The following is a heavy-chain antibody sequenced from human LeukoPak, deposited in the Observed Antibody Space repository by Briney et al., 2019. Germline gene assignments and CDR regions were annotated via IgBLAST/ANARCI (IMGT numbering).Heavy chain of an antibody. CDR2: IYHSGST. CDR3: ARQQCELLGWVDY. Sequence: SETLSLTCAVSGYSISSGYYWGWIRQPPGKGLEWIGSIYHSGSTYYNPSLKSRVTISVDTSKNQFSLKLSSVTAADTAVYYCARQQCELLGWVDYWGQGTLVTVSS. CDR1: GYSISSGYY. V-gene: IGHV4-38-2*01. J-gene: IGHJ4*02. D-gene: IGHD1-26*01.